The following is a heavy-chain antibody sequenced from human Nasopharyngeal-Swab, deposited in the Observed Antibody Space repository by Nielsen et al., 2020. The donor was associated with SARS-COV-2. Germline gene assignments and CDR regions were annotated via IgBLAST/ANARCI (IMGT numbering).Heavy chain of an antibody. CDR3: AREDRWTLTSFYYALDV. CDR1: GVSVDSGSYF. J-gene: IGHJ6*02. V-gene: IGHV4-61*09. Sequence: SETLSLTCAVSGVSVDSGSYFWSWVRQPAGKGLEWIGHIYTSGKTNYNHSLMSRLTISVDASKNQFSLRLTSVTAADTAVYYCAREDRWTLTSFYYALDVWGQGSAVTVSS. CDR2: IYTSGKT. D-gene: IGHD4-17*01.